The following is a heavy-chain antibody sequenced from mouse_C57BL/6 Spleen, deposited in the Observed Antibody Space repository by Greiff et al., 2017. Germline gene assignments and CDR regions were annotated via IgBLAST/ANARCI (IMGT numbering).Heavy chain of an antibody. Sequence: VQLKQSGPELVKPGASVKISCKASGYSFTGYYMHWVKQSHGNILDWIGYIYPYNGVSSYNQKFKGKATLTVDKSSSTAYMGLRSLTSEDSAVYYCARSISYGNYVAFADWGQGTLVTVSA. J-gene: IGHJ3*01. CDR1: GYSFTGYY. V-gene: IGHV1-31*01. D-gene: IGHD2-1*01. CDR3: ARSISYGNYVAFAD. CDR2: IYPYNGVS.